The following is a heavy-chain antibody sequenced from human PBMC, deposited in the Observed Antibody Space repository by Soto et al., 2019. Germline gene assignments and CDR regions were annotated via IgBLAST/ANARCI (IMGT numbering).Heavy chain of an antibody. CDR1: GFTFSNYG. J-gene: IGHJ4*02. D-gene: IGHD5-18*01. Sequence: GSLRLSCAASGFTFSNYGINWVRQAPGRGLEWISFISYSSATIHYADSVRGRFTISRDNANNSLYLEMSSLRDEDTAVYFCARDSSKYTYGSFYFDYWGQGTLVTVSS. V-gene: IGHV3-48*02. CDR2: ISYSSATI. CDR3: ARDSSKYTYGSFYFDY.